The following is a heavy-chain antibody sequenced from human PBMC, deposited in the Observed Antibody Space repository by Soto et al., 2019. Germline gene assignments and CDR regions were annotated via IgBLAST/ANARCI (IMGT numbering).Heavy chain of an antibody. CDR1: GFTFNNYA. D-gene: IGHD3-10*01. Sequence: EVQLLESGGGLVRPGGSLRLSCAASGFTFNNYAMTWVRQARGKGLEWVSGISGGGDTTSYADSVKGRFTVSRDGSKNTLYLQMSSLRAEDTALYYCAKGRGGSGSLTPRVDFWGQGTLVTVSS. J-gene: IGHJ4*02. CDR3: AKGRGGSGSLTPRVDF. CDR2: ISGGGDTT. V-gene: IGHV3-23*01.